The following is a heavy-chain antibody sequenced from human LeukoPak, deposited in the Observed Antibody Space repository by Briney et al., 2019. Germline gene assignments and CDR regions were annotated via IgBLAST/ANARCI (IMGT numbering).Heavy chain of an antibody. CDR3: VRNGNDYYDSSGYFDY. V-gene: IGHV4-34*01. Sequence: PSETLSLTCAVYGGSFSGYYWSWIRQPPGKGLEWIGEINHSGSTNYNPSLKSRVTISVDTSKNQFSLELSSVTAADTAVYYCVRNGNDYYDSSGYFDYWGQGTLVTVAS. D-gene: IGHD3-22*01. CDR1: GGSFSGYY. CDR2: INHSGST. J-gene: IGHJ4*02.